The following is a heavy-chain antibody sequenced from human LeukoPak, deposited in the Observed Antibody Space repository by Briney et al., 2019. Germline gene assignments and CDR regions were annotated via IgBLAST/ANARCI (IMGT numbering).Heavy chain of an antibody. CDR3: VRRDTGWNYFDY. CDR1: GGSLNSHY. V-gene: IGHV4-59*08. CDR2: IYYKGKN. Sequence: SETLSLTCAVSGGSLNSHYWGWIRQPPGKGLQWIGDIYYKGKNNYNPSLKSRVTISLDTSKDHLSLNLTSVLAADTAIYYCVRRDTGWNYFDYWGQGILVTVSS. J-gene: IGHJ4*02. D-gene: IGHD6-19*01.